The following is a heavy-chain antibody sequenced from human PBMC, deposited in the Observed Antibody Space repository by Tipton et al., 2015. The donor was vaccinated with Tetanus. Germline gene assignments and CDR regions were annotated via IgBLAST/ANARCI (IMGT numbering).Heavy chain of an antibody. CDR2: IYSGGST. CDR1: GFTVSSNY. Sequence: SLRLSCAASGFTVSSNYMSWVRQAPGKGLAWVSVIYSGGSTYYADSVKGSFTISRDNSKNTLYLQMNSLRAEDTAVYYCARDHYYYDSSGQNCCVDDWGQGSLSPVSS. D-gene: IGHD3-22*01. J-gene: IGHJ4*02. V-gene: IGHV3-66*01. CDR3: ARDHYYYDSSGQNCCVDD.